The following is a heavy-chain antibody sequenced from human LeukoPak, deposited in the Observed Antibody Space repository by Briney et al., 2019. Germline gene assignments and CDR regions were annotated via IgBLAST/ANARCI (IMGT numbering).Heavy chain of an antibody. J-gene: IGHJ4*02. Sequence: AASVKVSCKASGGTFSSYAISWVRQAPGQGLEWMGGIIPIFGTANYAQKFQGRVTITADESTSTAYMELSSLRSEDTAVYYCARAQGYYDSSGYYYWGQGTLVTVSS. CDR3: ARAQGYYDSSGYYY. V-gene: IGHV1-69*13. D-gene: IGHD3-22*01. CDR2: IIPIFGTA. CDR1: GGTFSSYA.